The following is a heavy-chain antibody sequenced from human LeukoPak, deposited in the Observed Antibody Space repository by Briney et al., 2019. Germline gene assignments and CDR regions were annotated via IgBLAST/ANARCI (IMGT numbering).Heavy chain of an antibody. CDR3: ARGDYYGSGSYYHDAFDI. Sequence: GGSLRLSCAASGFTVSSNYMSWVRQAPGKGLEWVANIKPDGSEKHYVDSVKGRLTIARDNAKNSLYLQMNSLRAEDTAVYYCARGDYYGSGSYYHDAFDIWGQGTMVTVSS. CDR1: GFTVSSNY. D-gene: IGHD3-10*01. V-gene: IGHV3-7*03. J-gene: IGHJ3*02. CDR2: IKPDGSEK.